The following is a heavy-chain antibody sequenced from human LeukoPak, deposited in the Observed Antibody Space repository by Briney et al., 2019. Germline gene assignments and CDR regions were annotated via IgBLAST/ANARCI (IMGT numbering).Heavy chain of an antibody. Sequence: GRSLRLSCAASGFTFSSYGMHWVRQAPGKGLEWVAVISYDGSNKCYADSVKGRFTISRDNSKNTLYLQMNSLRAEDTAVYYCAKDLGVGGWTFDYWGQGTLVTVSS. V-gene: IGHV3-30*18. D-gene: IGHD6-19*01. CDR2: ISYDGSNK. J-gene: IGHJ4*02. CDR3: AKDLGVGGWTFDY. CDR1: GFTFSSYG.